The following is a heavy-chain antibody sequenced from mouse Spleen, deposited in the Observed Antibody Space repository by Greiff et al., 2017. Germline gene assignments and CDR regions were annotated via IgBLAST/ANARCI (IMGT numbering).Heavy chain of an antibody. Sequence: EVQLVESGGGLVKPGGSLKLSCAASGFTFSSYAMSWVRQTPEKRLEWVATISSGGSYTYYPDSVKGRFTISRDNAKNTLYLQMSSLRSEDTAMYYCASLTTSDYWGQGTTLTVSS. CDR2: ISSGGSYT. V-gene: IGHV5-9-3*01. J-gene: IGHJ2*01. D-gene: IGHD1-1*01. CDR3: ASLTTSDY. CDR1: GFTFSSYA.